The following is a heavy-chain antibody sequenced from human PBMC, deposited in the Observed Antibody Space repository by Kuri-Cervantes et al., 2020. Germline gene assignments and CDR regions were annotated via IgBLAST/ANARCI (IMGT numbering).Heavy chain of an antibody. D-gene: IGHD3-10*01. CDR3: ARDLDRELFDYMDV. V-gene: IGHV3-20*04. CDR1: GFTFDDYG. J-gene: IGHJ6*03. CDR2: ISWNGDTI. Sequence: GGSLRLSCAASGFTFDDYGMSWVRQVPGKGLEWVAGISWNGDTIRYADSVKGRFTISRDSAKNSLYLQMNSLRAEDTAVYYCARDLDRELFDYMDVWGKGTTVTVSS.